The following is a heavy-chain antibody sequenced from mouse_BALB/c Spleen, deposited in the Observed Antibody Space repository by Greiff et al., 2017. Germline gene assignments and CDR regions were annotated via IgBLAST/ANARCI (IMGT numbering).Heavy chain of an antibody. J-gene: IGHJ1*01. CDR3: ARHSAYWYFDV. D-gene: IGHD3-1*01. Sequence: EVKLEESGGGLVQPGGSRKLSCAASGFTFSSFGMHWVRQAPEKGLEWVAYISSGSSTIYYADTVKGRFTISRDNPKNTLFLQMTSLRSEDTAMYYCARHSAYWYFDVWGAGTTVTVSS. CDR1: GFTFSSFG. CDR2: ISSGSSTI. V-gene: IGHV5-17*02.